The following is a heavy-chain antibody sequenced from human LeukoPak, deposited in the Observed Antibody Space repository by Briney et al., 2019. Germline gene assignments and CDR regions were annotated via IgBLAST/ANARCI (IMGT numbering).Heavy chain of an antibody. CDR1: GFTFSSCS. Sequence: PGGSLRLSCAASGFTFSSCSMNWVRQAPGKGLEWVSVIYSGGTTYYADSVKGRFTISRDNSKNTLYLQMNSLRAEDTAVYYCARVYCSSTSCYVGWFDPWGQGTLVTVSS. CDR2: IYSGGTT. CDR3: ARVYCSSTSCYVGWFDP. V-gene: IGHV3-66*01. D-gene: IGHD2-2*01. J-gene: IGHJ5*02.